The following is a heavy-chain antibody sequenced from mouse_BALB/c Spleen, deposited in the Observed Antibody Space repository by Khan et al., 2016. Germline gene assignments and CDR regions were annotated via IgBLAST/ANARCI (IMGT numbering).Heavy chain of an antibody. Sequence: QVRLQQSGAELAKPGASVKMSCKASGYTFTSYWMHWVKQRPGQGLEWIGYINPSTGYTEYNQKFKDKATLTADKSSSTAYMQLSSLTSEDSAVDSCARSGDYGSHDYWGQGTTLTVSS. CDR3: ARSGDYGSHDY. J-gene: IGHJ2*01. D-gene: IGHD1-1*01. CDR2: INPSTGYT. V-gene: IGHV1-7*01. CDR1: GYTFTSYW.